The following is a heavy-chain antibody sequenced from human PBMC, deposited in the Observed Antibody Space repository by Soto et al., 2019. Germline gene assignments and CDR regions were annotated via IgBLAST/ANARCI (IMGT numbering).Heavy chain of an antibody. Sequence: GGSLRLSCAASGFTFSSYWMSWVRQAPGKGLEWVANIKQDGSEKYYVDSVKGRFTISRDNAKNSLYLQMNSLRAEDTAVYYCARVRYCSSTSCYAFDIWGQGTMVTFSS. CDR3: ARVRYCSSTSCYAFDI. J-gene: IGHJ3*02. V-gene: IGHV3-7*01. CDR2: IKQDGSEK. CDR1: GFTFSSYW. D-gene: IGHD2-2*01.